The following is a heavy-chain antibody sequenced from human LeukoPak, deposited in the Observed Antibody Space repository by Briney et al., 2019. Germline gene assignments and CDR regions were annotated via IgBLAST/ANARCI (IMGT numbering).Heavy chain of an antibody. CDR2: ISSDGRNI. D-gene: IGHD2-8*02. CDR3: AKDLRPGHYYYSGMDV. V-gene: IGHV3-30*18. CDR1: GVTXXXYG. J-gene: IGHJ6*02. Sequence: GVTXXXYGMNWVRQAPGKGLEWVAVISSDGRNIYHTDSVKGRFTISRDNTRNTLYLQMNSLRPEDTAVYYCAKDLRPGHYYYSGMDVWGQGTTVTVSS.